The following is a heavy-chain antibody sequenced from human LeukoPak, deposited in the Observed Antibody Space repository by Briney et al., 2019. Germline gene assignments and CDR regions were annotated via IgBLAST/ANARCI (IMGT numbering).Heavy chain of an antibody. CDR3: ARRGIAAAAPLDY. CDR2: IYYSGST. D-gene: IGHD6-13*01. J-gene: IGHJ4*02. V-gene: IGHV4-59*08. Sequence: SETLSLTCTVSGGSISSYYWSWIRQPPGKGLEWIGYIYYSGSTNYNPSLKSRVTISVDTSKNQFSLKLSSVTAADTAVYYCARRGIAAAAPLDYWGQGTLVTVSS. CDR1: GGSISSYY.